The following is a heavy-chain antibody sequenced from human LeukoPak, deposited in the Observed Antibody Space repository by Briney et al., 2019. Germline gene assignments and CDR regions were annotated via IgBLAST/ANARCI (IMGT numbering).Heavy chain of an antibody. D-gene: IGHD3-16*01. CDR3: AKRQAVEGGSDY. Sequence: GGSLRLSCAASGFTFSSYAMTWVRQAPGKGLEWVSAISAGGGSTYYADSVKGRFTISRDNSKSTLYLQMNSLRADDTAVYYCAKRQAVEGGSDYWGQGTLVTVSS. CDR2: ISAGGGST. CDR1: GFTFSSYA. V-gene: IGHV3-23*01. J-gene: IGHJ4*02.